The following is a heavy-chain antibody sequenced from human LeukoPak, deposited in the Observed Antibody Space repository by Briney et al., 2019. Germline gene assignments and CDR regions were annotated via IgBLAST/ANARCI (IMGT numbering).Heavy chain of an antibody. Sequence: SVKVSCKASGGTFSSYAISWVRQAPGQGLEWMGRIIPILSIANYAQKFQGRVTITADKSTSTAYMELSSLRSEDTAVYYCARVSYRGSQQNYYFDYWGQGTPVTVSS. CDR3: ARVSYRGSQQNYYFDY. V-gene: IGHV1-69*04. CDR1: GGTFSSYA. CDR2: IIPILSIA. J-gene: IGHJ4*02. D-gene: IGHD3-16*01.